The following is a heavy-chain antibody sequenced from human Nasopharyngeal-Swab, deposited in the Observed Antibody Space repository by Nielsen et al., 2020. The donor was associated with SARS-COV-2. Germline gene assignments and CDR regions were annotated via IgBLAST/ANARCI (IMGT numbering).Heavy chain of an antibody. CDR3: ASIIAVAGTDY. CDR2: INHSGST. J-gene: IGHJ4*02. D-gene: IGHD6-19*01. V-gene: IGHV4-34*01. Sequence: WIRQPPGKGLEWIGEINHSGSTNYNPSLKSRVTISVDTSKNQFSLKLSSVTAADTAVYYCASIIAVAGTDYWGQRTLVTVSS.